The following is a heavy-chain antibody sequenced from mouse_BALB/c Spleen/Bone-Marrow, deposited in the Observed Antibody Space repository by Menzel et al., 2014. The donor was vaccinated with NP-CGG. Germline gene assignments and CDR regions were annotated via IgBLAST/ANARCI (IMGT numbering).Heavy chain of an antibody. CDR3: ARDGIFYFNY. D-gene: IGHD2-1*01. CDR2: IDPSDSET. CDR1: GYTFTRYW. Sequence: QVQLHQSRAELVKPGPPVKLSSKASGYTFTRYWMNWVKQRPGRGLERIGRIDPSDSETYYNQKFKDKTTLTVDKSSSTAYIQLSSLTSEDSAVYYCARDGIFYFNYWGQGTTLTVSS. V-gene: IGHV1-69*02. J-gene: IGHJ2*01.